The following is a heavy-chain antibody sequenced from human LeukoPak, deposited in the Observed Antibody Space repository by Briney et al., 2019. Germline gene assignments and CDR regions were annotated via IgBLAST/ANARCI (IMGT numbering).Heavy chain of an antibody. CDR2: ISAYNGNT. V-gene: IGHV1-18*01. CDR3: ARSDQLLPFDY. D-gene: IGHD2-2*01. CDR1: GYTFTSYG. J-gene: IGHJ4*02. Sequence: ASVKVSCKASGYTFTSYGISWVRRAPGQALEWMGWISAYNGNTNYAQKLQGRVTMTTDTSTSTAYMELRSLRSDDTAVYYCARSDQLLPFDYWGQGSLVTVSS.